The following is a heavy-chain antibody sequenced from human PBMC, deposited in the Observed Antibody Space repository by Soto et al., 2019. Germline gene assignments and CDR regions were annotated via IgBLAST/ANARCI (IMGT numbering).Heavy chain of an antibody. CDR3: ATLGDYDGY. J-gene: IGHJ4*02. V-gene: IGHV4-59*01. CDR2: IYYSGSS. D-gene: IGHD4-17*01. CDR1: GGSISFYS. Sequence: SETLSLTCTVSGGSISFYSWTWIRQPPGKGLEWIGYIYYSGSSNYSPSLKSRVTMSIDTSKNQFSLRLTSVTAADTAVYYCATLGDYDGYWGQGIQVTVSS.